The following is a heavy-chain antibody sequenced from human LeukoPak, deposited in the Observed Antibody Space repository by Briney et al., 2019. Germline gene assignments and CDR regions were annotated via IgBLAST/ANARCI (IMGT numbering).Heavy chain of an antibody. Sequence: GGSLRLSCAASGFTFSSYSMNWVRQAPGKGLEWVSYISSHSSTIYYADSVKGRFTISRDNAKNSLYLQMNSLRAEDTAVYYCARKADYGDYPGAFDIWGQGTMVTVSS. J-gene: IGHJ3*02. D-gene: IGHD4-17*01. CDR3: ARKADYGDYPGAFDI. V-gene: IGHV3-48*01. CDR2: ISSHSSTI. CDR1: GFTFSSYS.